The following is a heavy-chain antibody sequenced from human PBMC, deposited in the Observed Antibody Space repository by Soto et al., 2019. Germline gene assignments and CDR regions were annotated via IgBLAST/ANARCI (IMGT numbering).Heavy chain of an antibody. CDR3: ARDLPDVDIVATYKNDY. V-gene: IGHV3-30-3*01. Sequence: GGSLRLSCAASGFTFSSYAMHWVRQAPGKGLEWVAVISYDGSNKYYADSVKGRFTISRDNSKNTLYLQMNSLRAEDTAVYYCARDLPDVDIVATYKNDYWGQGTLVTVSS. CDR2: ISYDGSNK. CDR1: GFTFSSYA. D-gene: IGHD5-12*01. J-gene: IGHJ4*02.